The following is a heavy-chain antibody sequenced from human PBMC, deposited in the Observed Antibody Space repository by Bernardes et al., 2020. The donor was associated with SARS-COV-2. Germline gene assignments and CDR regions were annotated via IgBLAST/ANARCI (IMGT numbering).Heavy chain of an antibody. Sequence: GESLKISCKASGYKFSSYWIAWVRQTPGKGLEWMGIMYPSDSYATYSPSFYGQVTISVDESINTAYLQWGGLEASDTALYFCARYNGAYYDTLSGYAAFDFWGQGTSVTVSS. CDR1: GYKFSSYW. J-gene: IGHJ3*01. CDR3: ARYNGAYYDTLSGYAAFDF. D-gene: IGHD3-9*01. V-gene: IGHV5-51*01. CDR2: MYPSDSYA.